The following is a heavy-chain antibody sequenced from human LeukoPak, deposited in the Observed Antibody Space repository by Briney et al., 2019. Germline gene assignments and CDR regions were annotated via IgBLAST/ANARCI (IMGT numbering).Heavy chain of an antibody. CDR2: IYPGDSDS. D-gene: IGHD2-15*01. Sequence: GGSLNLPCKGSGYRFTSYSLGGARQMPGKGLEWMGLIYPGDSDSRCSPCFEGHVTIAADKSISHAYLQWRSLKASDTAMYYCARLYVVAADNHFDYWGQGTLVTVSS. V-gene: IGHV5-51*01. J-gene: IGHJ4*02. CDR1: GYRFTSYS. CDR3: ARLYVVAADNHFDY.